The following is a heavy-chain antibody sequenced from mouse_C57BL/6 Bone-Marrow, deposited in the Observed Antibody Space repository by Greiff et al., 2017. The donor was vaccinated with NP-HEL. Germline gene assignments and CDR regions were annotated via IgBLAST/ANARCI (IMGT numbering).Heavy chain of an antibody. Sequence: EVKLMESGGGLVQPGGSLKLSCAASGFTFSDYYMNWVRQTPEKRLEWVAYISNGGGSTYYPDTVKGRFTISRDNAKNTLYLQMSRLKSEDTAMYYCARRHSYWDFDVWGTGTTVTVSS. CDR3: ARRHSYWDFDV. CDR1: GFTFSDYY. V-gene: IGHV5-12*01. CDR2: ISNGGGST. J-gene: IGHJ1*03.